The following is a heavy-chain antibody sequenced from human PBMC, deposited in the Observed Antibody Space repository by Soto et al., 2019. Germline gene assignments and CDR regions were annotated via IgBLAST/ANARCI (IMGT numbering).Heavy chain of an antibody. CDR3: ARELGGQTTGDWFDP. V-gene: IGHV1-46*03. CDR1: GCTFTSYY. J-gene: IGHJ5*02. Sequence: GASVKVSCKASGCTFTSYYMHWVRQAPGQGLEWMGIINPSGGSTSYAQKFQGRVTMTRDTSTSTVYMELSSLRSEDTAVYYCARELGGQTTGDWFDPWGQGTLVTVSS. CDR2: INPSGGST. D-gene: IGHD4-17*01.